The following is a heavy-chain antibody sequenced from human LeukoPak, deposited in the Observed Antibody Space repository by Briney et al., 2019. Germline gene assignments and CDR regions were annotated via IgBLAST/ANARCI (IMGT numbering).Heavy chain of an antibody. J-gene: IGHJ4*02. V-gene: IGHV3-48*04. Sequence: GGSLRLSCAASGFTFSNYNMNWVRQAPGKGLEWVSYISSSSSTICYADSVKGRFTVSRDNAKNSLYLQMNSLRVEDTAVYYCARSARPHPYFDYWGQGTLVTVSS. CDR2: ISSSSSTI. CDR1: GFTFSNYN. CDR3: ARSARPHPYFDY. D-gene: IGHD6-6*01.